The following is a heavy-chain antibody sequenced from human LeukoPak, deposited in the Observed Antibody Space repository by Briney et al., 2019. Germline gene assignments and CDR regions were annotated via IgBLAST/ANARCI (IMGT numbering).Heavy chain of an antibody. D-gene: IGHD2-2*02. CDR3: ARPLYTGGFDI. CDR2: IYYSGST. J-gene: IGHJ3*02. CDR1: SRSISSYY. Sequence: TSETLSLTCTVSSRSISSYYWSWIRQPPGKGLEWIGYIYYSGSTNYNPSLKSRVTISVDTSKNQFSLKLSSVTAADTAVYYCARPLYTGGFDIWGQGTMVTVSS. V-gene: IGHV4-59*01.